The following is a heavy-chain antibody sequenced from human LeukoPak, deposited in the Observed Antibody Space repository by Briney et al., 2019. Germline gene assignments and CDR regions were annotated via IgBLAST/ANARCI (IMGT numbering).Heavy chain of an antibody. V-gene: IGHV4-31*03. CDR3: ARIVRRIVVVPAAIDRWFDP. J-gene: IGHJ5*02. CDR2: IYYSGST. Sequence: TLSHICTVSGGSISSGGYYWSWIRQHPGKGLEWVGYIYYSGSTYYNPSLKSRVTISVDTSTNQFSLKLSSVTAADTAVYYCARIVRRIVVVPAAIDRWFDPWGQGTLVTVSS. D-gene: IGHD2-2*01. CDR1: GGSISSGGYY.